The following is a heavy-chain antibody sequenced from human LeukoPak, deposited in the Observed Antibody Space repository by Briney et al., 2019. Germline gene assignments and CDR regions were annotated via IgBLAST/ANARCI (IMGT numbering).Heavy chain of an antibody. J-gene: IGHJ4*02. CDR2: IYTSGST. CDR3: AREGFLEWSLDY. D-gene: IGHD3-3*01. CDR1: GGSISSGSYY. V-gene: IGHV4-61*02. Sequence: SETLSLTCTVSGGSISSGSYYWSWIRQPAGKGLEWIGRIYTSGSTNYNPSLKSRVTISVDTSKNQFSLKLSSVTAADTAVYYCAREGFLEWSLDYWGQGTLVTVSS.